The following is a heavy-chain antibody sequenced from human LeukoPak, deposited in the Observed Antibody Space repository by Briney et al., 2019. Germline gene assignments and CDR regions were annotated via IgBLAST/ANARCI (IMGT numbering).Heavy chain of an antibody. V-gene: IGHV5-51*01. D-gene: IGHD6-13*01. CDR2: IYPGDSDT. J-gene: IGHJ4*02. Sequence: GASLKISCKGSGYSFTSYWIGWVRRLPGKGLEWMGIIYPGDSDTRYSPSFQGQVTISADKSISTAYLQWSSLKASDTAMYYCARQITIAAAPDYWGQGTLVTVSS. CDR1: GYSFTSYW. CDR3: ARQITIAAAPDY.